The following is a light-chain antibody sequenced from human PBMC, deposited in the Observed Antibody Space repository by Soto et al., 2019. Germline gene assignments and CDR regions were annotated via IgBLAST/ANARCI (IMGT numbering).Light chain of an antibody. J-gene: IGKJ2*01. V-gene: IGKV3-20*01. CDR1: QSVSSSY. CDR3: QHYGSSPYT. CDR2: GAS. Sequence: EIVLTQSPGTLSLSPRERATLSCRASQSVSSSYLAWFQQKPGQAPRLLIYGASSRATGIPDRFSGSGSGTEFTLTITRLEPEDFAMYYCQHYGSSPYTFGQGTKLEIK.